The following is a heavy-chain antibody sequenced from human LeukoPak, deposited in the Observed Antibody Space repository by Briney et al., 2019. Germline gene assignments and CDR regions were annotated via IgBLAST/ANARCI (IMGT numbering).Heavy chain of an antibody. J-gene: IGHJ4*02. V-gene: IGHV3-30*02. Sequence: GGSLRLSCAASGFTFSSYGMHWVRQAPGKGLGWVAFIRYDGSNKYYADSVKGRFTISRDNSKNTLYLQMNSLRAEDTAVYYCAKAVNWNDRTPFDYWGQGTLVTVSS. CDR1: GFTFSSYG. CDR3: AKAVNWNDRTPFDY. CDR2: IRYDGSNK. D-gene: IGHD1-1*01.